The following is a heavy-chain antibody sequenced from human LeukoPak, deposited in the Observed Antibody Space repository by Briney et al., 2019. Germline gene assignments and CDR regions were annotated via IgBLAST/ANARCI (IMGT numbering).Heavy chain of an antibody. V-gene: IGHV3-48*03. J-gene: IGHJ4*02. Sequence: GGSLRLLCAASRFTFSRYEMNWVRQAPGKGLEWVSYISSSGSTIYYADSVKGRFTISRDNAKSSLYLQMNSLRAEGTAVYYCARSSDGAGSLNFDYWGQGTLATVSS. CDR3: ARSSDGAGSLNFDY. CDR2: ISSSGSTI. D-gene: IGHD3-10*01. CDR1: RFTFSRYE.